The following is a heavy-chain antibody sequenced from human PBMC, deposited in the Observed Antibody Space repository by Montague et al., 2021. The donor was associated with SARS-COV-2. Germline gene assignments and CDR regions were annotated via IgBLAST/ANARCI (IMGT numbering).Heavy chain of an antibody. CDR3: ARALFSRRGVYITTYYYSYYMDA. CDR1: GTSFSGYY. V-gene: IGHV4-34*01. J-gene: IGHJ6*03. CDR2: INHSGVT. Sequence: SETLSLTCAVHGTSFSGYYWNWIRQPPGKGLEWIGEINHSGVTNYNPSLKSRVAISVDTSKNQFSLKLNSVTAADTAVYYYARALFSRRGVYITTYYYSYYMDAWGTGTTVTVSS. D-gene: IGHD3-10*01.